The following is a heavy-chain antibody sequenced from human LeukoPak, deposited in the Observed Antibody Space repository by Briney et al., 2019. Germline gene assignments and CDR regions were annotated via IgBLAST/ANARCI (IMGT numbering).Heavy chain of an antibody. D-gene: IGHD1-26*01. J-gene: IGHJ4*02. V-gene: IGHV3-74*01. CDR1: GFTFSSNW. Sequence: PGGSLSLSCAASGFTFSSNWMPWVRQAPGKGLVWVSRSNEDGSTTNYADSVKGRFTISRDNAKNTLYLQMNSLTAEDTAVYYCVRDLGGRSGHWGQGTLVTVSS. CDR3: VRDLGGRSGH. CDR2: SNEDGSTT.